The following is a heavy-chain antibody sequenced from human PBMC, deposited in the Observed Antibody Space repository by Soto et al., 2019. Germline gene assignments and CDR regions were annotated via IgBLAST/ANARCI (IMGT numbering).Heavy chain of an antibody. CDR2: TYYRSKWYN. CDR1: GDSVSSNSAA. D-gene: IGHD6-19*01. V-gene: IGHV6-1*01. J-gene: IGHJ6*02. CDR3: ARSXRSWGSGWPYYYYGMDV. Sequence: SQTRSLTCAISGDSVSSNSAAWNWIRQSPSRGLEWLGRTYYRSKWYNDYAVSVKSRITINPDTSKNQFSLQLNSVTPEDTAVYYCARSXRSWGSGWPYYYYGMDVWGQGTTVTVSS.